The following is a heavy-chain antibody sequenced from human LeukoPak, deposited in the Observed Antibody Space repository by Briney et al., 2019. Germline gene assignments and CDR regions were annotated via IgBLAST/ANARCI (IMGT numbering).Heavy chain of an antibody. CDR3: AKAEQQLSYTYDAFDI. J-gene: IGHJ3*02. Sequence: PGGSLRLSCAASGFTLSTYSMNWVRQAPGKGLEWVSYITSSSSTMYYADSVKGRFTISRDNAKNSLYLQMSSLRTEDTALYYCAKAEQQLSYTYDAFDIWGQGTMVTVSS. D-gene: IGHD6-13*01. V-gene: IGHV3-48*01. CDR2: ITSSSSTM. CDR1: GFTLSTYS.